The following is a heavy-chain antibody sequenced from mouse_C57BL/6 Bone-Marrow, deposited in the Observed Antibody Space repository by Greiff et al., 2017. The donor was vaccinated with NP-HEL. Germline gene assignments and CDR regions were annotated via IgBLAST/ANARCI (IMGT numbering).Heavy chain of an antibody. D-gene: IGHD2-2*01. Sequence: VQLQQSGAELVRPGASVKLSCTASGFNIKDDYMHWVKQRPEQGLEWIGWIDPENGDTEYASKFQGKATITVDTSSNTAYLQLSSLTSEDTAVYYCTRLRQFAYWGQGTLVTVSA. V-gene: IGHV14-4*01. CDR2: IDPENGDT. J-gene: IGHJ3*01. CDR3: TRLRQFAY. CDR1: GFNIKDDY.